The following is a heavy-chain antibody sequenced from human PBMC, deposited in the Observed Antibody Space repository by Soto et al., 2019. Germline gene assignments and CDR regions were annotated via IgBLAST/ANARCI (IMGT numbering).Heavy chain of an antibody. CDR3: ARQFSLALDV. J-gene: IGHJ6*02. CDR2: IYYSGTT. D-gene: IGHD2-15*01. CDR1: GGSITSGSYY. V-gene: IGHV4-39*01. Sequence: QLQLQESGPGLVKPSETLSLSCTVSGGSITSGSYYWGWIRQPPGKGLEWIGSIYYSGTTYYNLSLKSRVTISVDTSKNQFSLKLSSVTAADTAVYYCARQFSLALDVWGQGTTVTVSS.